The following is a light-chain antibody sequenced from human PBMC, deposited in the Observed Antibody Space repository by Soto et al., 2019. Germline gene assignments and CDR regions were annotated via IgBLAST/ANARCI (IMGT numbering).Light chain of an antibody. J-gene: IGLJ1*01. CDR2: TNT. CDR3: QSYDITLSGYV. CDR1: SSNIGAGYD. Sequence: QSVLTQPPSLSGAPGQRVTISCTGSSSNIGAGYDVHWYQRLPGTAPKLLIYTNTNRPSGVPDRFSGSKSGPSASLAITGLQVDDEADYYCQSYDITLSGYVFGAGTKV. V-gene: IGLV1-40*01.